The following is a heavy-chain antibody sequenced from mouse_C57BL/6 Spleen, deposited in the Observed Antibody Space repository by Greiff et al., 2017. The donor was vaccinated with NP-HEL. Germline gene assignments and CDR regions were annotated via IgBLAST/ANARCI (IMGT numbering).Heavy chain of an antibody. D-gene: IGHD1-1*01. CDR2: INPGSGGT. J-gene: IGHJ2*01. CDR3: ARSKGLTTVVDY. CDR1: GYAFTNYL. V-gene: IGHV1-54*01. Sequence: VQLQQSGAELVRPGTSVKVSCKASGYAFTNYLIEWVKQRPGQGLEWIGVINPGSGGTNYNEKFKGKATLTADKSSSTAYMQLSSLTSEDSAVYFCARSKGLTTVVDYWGQGTTLTVSS.